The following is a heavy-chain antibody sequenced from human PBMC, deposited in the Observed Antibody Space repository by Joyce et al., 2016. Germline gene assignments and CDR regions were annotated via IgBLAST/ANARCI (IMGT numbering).Heavy chain of an antibody. CDR2: ISGSAGST. CDR1: GVTFSSSA. D-gene: IGHD6-13*01. CDR3: AKGPYHGIAAAGIDY. J-gene: IGHJ4*02. Sequence: EVQLLESGGGLVQPGGSLRLSCAASGVTFSSSAMRWVRRAPGKGLEWVSAISGSAGSTYYADSVKGRFTISRDNSKNTLYLQMNSLRAEDTAVYYCAKGPYHGIAAAGIDYWGQGTLVTVSS. V-gene: IGHV3-23*01.